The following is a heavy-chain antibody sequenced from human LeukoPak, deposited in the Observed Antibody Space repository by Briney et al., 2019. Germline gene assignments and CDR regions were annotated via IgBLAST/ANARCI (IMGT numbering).Heavy chain of an antibody. D-gene: IGHD1-1*01. V-gene: IGHV3-33*06. CDR1: GFTFSSYG. CDR2: IWYDGSNK. Sequence: GGSLRLSCAASGFTFSSYGMHWVRQAPGKGLEWVAVIWYDGSNKYYADSVKGRFTISRDNSKNTLYLQMNSLRAEDTAVFYCAKDRALQLPDYWGQGTLVTVSS. J-gene: IGHJ4*02. CDR3: AKDRALQLPDY.